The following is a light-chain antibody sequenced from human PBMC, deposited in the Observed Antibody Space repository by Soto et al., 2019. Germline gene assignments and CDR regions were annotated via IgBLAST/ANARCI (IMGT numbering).Light chain of an antibody. CDR1: SGHSSYA. CDR2: INSDGSH. Sequence: QSVLTQSPSASASLGASVKLTCTLSSGHSSYAIAWHQQQPEKGPRYLMKINSDGSHSKGDGIPDRFSGSSSGAERYVTISSLQSEDEADYYCQTWGTDMVVFGGGTKLTVL. J-gene: IGLJ2*01. CDR3: QTWGTDMVV. V-gene: IGLV4-69*01.